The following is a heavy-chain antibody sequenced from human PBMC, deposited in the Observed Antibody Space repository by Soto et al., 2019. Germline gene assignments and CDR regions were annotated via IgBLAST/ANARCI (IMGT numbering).Heavy chain of an antibody. CDR2: ISYDGSNK. V-gene: IGHV3-30-3*01. CDR1: GFTFSSYW. CDR3: AILPKGSSYDY. Sequence: PGGSLRLSCAASGFTFSSYWMHWVRQAPGKGLEWVAVISYDGSNKYYADSVKGRFTISRDNSKNTLYLQMNSLRAEDTAVYYCAILPKGSSYDYWGQGTLVTVSS. D-gene: IGHD6-13*01. J-gene: IGHJ4*02.